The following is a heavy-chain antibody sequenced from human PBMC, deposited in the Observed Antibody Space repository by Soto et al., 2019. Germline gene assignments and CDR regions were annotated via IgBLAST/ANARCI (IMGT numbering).Heavy chain of an antibody. Sequence: QVQLVQSGAEVKTPGSSLKVSCTVSGSRFSNYVISWVRQAPGHGLEWLGRIIPIFNTTQYAQKFQGRVTISAYKSTKTASLELSSLRSDDTAVYYCAREGRGKKAGYNGLVSLGYWGQGTLVTVSS. D-gene: IGHD2-2*02. J-gene: IGHJ4*02. CDR1: GSRFSNYV. CDR2: IIPIFNTT. V-gene: IGHV1-69*06. CDR3: AREGRGKKAGYNGLVSLGY.